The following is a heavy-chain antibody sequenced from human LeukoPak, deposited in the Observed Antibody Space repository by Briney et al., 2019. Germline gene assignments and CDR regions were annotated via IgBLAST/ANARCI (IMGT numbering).Heavy chain of an antibody. CDR2: ISGSGGST. CDR1: GFTFSSYA. V-gene: IGHV3-23*01. CDR3: AKDLQDYYASGTYYNVLGGAFDY. Sequence: GGSLRLSCAASGFTFSSYAMSWVRQAPGKGLEWVSGISGSGGSTYYPDSVKGRFTVSRDNSKNTLYLQMNSLRAEDTAVYYCAKDLQDYYASGTYYNVLGGAFDYWGQGTLVTVSS. D-gene: IGHD3-10*01. J-gene: IGHJ4*02.